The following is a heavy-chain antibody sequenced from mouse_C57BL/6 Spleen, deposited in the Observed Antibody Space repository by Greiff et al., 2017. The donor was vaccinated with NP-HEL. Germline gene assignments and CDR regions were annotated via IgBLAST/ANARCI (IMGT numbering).Heavy chain of an antibody. D-gene: IGHD1-1*01. Sequence: EVQLVESGAELVRPGASVKLSCTASGFNIKDYYMHWVKQRPEQGLEWIGRIDPEDGDTEYAPKFQGKATMTADTSSNTAYLQLSSLTSEDTAVYYCITALYYYGSSHWYFDVWGTGTTVTVSS. CDR3: ITALYYYGSSHWYFDV. CDR1: GFNIKDYY. CDR2: IDPEDGDT. V-gene: IGHV14-1*01. J-gene: IGHJ1*03.